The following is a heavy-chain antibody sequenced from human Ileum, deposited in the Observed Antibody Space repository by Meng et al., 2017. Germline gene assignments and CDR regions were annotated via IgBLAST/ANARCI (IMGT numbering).Heavy chain of an antibody. CDR3: ARSAYYGSSGYYYRD. J-gene: IGHJ4*02. Sequence: GESLKISCAASGFTFSSYWIHWVRQAPGEGLVWVSRINGGGRPTTYADSVKGRFTISRDNAKNTLYLQMNSLRVEDTTVYYCARSAYYGSSGYYYRDWGQGTLVTVSS. D-gene: IGHD3-22*01. CDR2: INGGGRPT. V-gene: IGHV3-74*01. CDR1: GFTFSSYW.